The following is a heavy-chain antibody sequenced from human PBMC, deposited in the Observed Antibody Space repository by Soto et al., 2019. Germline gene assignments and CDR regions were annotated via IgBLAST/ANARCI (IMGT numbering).Heavy chain of an antibody. V-gene: IGHV3-48*02. CDR2: ISSSSSTI. CDR3: ARDYPPGWHFDY. CDR1: EFTFSSYS. J-gene: IGHJ4*02. D-gene: IGHD6-19*01. Sequence: GSLRLSCAASEFTFSSYSMNWVRQAPGEGLEWISYISSSSSTIYYADSVRGRFTISRDNAKNSLYLQMNSLRDEDTAVYYCARDYPPGWHFDYWGQGTLVTVSS.